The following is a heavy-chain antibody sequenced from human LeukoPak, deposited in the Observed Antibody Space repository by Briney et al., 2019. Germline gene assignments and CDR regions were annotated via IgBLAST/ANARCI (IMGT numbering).Heavy chain of an antibody. CDR1: RGSISCGAYY. Sequence: PSQTLSLTCTVSRGSISCGAYYWSWIRQHPGKGLEWLGYFYHSGSPYYKPSLESQISISLDTSKNQFSLKLSSVTAADTAVYYCARSSSSPRLDYWGQGTLVTVSS. CDR3: ARSSSSPRLDY. D-gene: IGHD6-6*01. V-gene: IGHV4-31*01. CDR2: FYHSGSP. J-gene: IGHJ4*02.